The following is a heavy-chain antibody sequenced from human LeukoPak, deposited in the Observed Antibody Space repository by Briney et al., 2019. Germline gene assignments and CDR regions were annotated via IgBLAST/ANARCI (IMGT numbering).Heavy chain of an antibody. V-gene: IGHV1-18*01. J-gene: IGHJ4*02. CDR1: GYTFTSYG. CDR3: ARVSKLGIVDY. Sequence: ASVKVSCKASGYTFTSYGISWVRQAPGQGLEWMGWTSAYNGNTNYAQKLQGRVTMTTDTPTSTAYMELRSLRSDDTAVYYCARVSKLGIVDYWGQGTLVTVSS. D-gene: IGHD3-16*01. CDR2: TSAYNGNT.